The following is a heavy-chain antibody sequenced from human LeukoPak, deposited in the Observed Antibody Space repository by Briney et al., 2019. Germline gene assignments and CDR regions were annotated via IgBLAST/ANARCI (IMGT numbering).Heavy chain of an antibody. D-gene: IGHD4-23*01. J-gene: IGHJ4*02. CDR1: GFTFSDYY. Sequence: PGGSLRLSCAASGFTFSDYYMSWIRQAPGKGLEWVSYISSSGSTLYYADSVKGRFTISRDNAKNSLYLQMNSLRAEDTAVYYCARASHDYGGNFFYFDYWGQGTLVTVSS. V-gene: IGHV3-11*04. CDR2: ISSSGSTL. CDR3: ARASHDYGGNFFYFDY.